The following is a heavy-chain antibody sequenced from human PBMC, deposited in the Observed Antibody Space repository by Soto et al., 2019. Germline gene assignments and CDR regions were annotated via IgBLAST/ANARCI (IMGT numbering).Heavy chain of an antibody. J-gene: IGHJ5*02. CDR3: AGLLITDNGSAP. V-gene: IGHV5-51*01. CDR1: GDSFASFW. CDR2: IYPGDSDT. D-gene: IGHD1-20*01. Sequence: GVSLQVSCKGFGDSFASFWSGWVLQMKGKGLEWMGIIYPGDSDTRYSPSFQGQVTISADKSISTAYLQWSSLKASDTALYYCAGLLITDNGSAPWGHGTPVTGFS.